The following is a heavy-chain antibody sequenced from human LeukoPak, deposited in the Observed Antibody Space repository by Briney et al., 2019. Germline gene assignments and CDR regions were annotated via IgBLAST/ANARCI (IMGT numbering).Heavy chain of an antibody. CDR1: GYTFTSYD. D-gene: IGHD4-17*01. CDR2: MNPNSGNT. V-gene: IGHV1-8*01. CDR3: ARGIVTTVTTRDY. J-gene: IGHJ4*02. Sequence: ASVKVSCKASGYTFTSYDINWVRQATGQGLEWMGWMNPNSGNTGYAQKLQGRVTMTRNTSISTAYMELSSLRSEDTAVYYCARGIVTTVTTRDYWGQGTLVTVSS.